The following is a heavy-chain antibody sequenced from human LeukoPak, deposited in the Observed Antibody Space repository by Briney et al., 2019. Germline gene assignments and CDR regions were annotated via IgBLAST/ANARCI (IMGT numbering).Heavy chain of an antibody. V-gene: IGHV1-46*01. J-gene: IGHJ4*02. Sequence: ASVKVSCKASGYTFTGYYMHWVRQAPGQGLEWMGIINPSGGSTSYAQKFQGRVTMTRDTSTSTVYMELSSLRSEDTAVYYCARPSYGDYPYYWGQGTLVTVSS. D-gene: IGHD4-17*01. CDR2: INPSGGST. CDR1: GYTFTGYY. CDR3: ARPSYGDYPYY.